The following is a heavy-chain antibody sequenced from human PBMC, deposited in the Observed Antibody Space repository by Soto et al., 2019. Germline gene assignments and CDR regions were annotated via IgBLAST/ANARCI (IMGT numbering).Heavy chain of an antibody. CDR1: GFTFSNYW. CDR3: VRDRTESSGNCFDP. J-gene: IGHJ5*02. Sequence: EVQLVESGGGLVQPGESLRLSCATSGFTFSNYWMHWVRQAPGKGLVWVSRIHSAGTSTVYADSVKGRFTISRDNAKNTLYLQMNSLRAEDTAVYYCVRDRTESSGNCFDPWGQGTLVTVSS. D-gene: IGHD1-26*01. CDR2: IHSAGTST. V-gene: IGHV3-74*01.